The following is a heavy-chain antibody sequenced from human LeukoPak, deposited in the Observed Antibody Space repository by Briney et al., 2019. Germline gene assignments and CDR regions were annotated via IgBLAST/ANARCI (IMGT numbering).Heavy chain of an antibody. CDR2: IRSKAYGGTT. CDR1: GFTFGDYV. Sequence: PGGSLRLSCTASGFTFGDYVMSWFRQAPGKGLEWVGFIRSKAYGGTTEYAASVKGRFTISRDDSKSIAYLQMNSLKTEDTAVYYCTRELAVAGTELTDYWGQGTLVTVSS. CDR3: TRELAVAGTELTDY. D-gene: IGHD6-19*01. J-gene: IGHJ4*02. V-gene: IGHV3-49*03.